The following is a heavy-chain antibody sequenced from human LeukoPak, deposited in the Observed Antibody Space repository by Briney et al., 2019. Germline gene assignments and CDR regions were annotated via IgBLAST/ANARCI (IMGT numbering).Heavy chain of an antibody. V-gene: IGHV1-2*06. J-gene: IGHJ6*02. CDR2: LNPNTGGT. CDR1: GYTFTSYG. CDR3: ARDGGYCSSNTGCYSRAEYYYYGLDV. D-gene: IGHD2-2*01. Sequence: ASVKVSCKASGYTFTSYGISWVRQAPGQGLEWMGRLNPNTGGTNYAQRFQGRVTMTRDTSINTAYMELSSLRSDDTAVYYCARDGGYCSSNTGCYSRAEYYYYGLDVWGQGTTVTVS.